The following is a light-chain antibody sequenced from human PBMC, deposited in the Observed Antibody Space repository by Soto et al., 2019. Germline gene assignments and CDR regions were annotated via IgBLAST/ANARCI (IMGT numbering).Light chain of an antibody. J-gene: IGLJ1*01. V-gene: IGLV1-40*01. CDR3: QSYDNRPSRSGV. Sequence: QSVLAQPPAVSGAPGQRVTISWTGSSSNIGAGYDVHWYQHVPGTAPRLLIFGNSNRPSGIPDRFSCSKSGPSAFLAITGLQAEDEAAYYCQSYDNRPSRSGVFGPGTKVTVL. CDR2: GNS. CDR1: SSNIGAGYD.